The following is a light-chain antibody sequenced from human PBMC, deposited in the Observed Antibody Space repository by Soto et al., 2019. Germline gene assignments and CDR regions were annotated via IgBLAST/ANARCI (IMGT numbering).Light chain of an antibody. CDR1: QSIRND. Sequence: EIGMTQSPATLSVSPGERATLSCRASQSIRNDLAWYQQKPGQAPRLLIYGASNRATGIPARFSGSGFGTEFPLTISSLQSEDFALYYCQQYNNRPPITFGQGTRLEIK. CDR3: QQYNNRPPIT. J-gene: IGKJ5*01. V-gene: IGKV3-15*01. CDR2: GAS.